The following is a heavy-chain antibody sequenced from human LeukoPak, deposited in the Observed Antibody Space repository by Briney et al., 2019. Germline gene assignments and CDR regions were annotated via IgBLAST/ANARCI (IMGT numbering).Heavy chain of an antibody. Sequence: GGSLRLSCAASGFTFSSYSMSWVRQAPGKGLEWVSSISSSSSYIYYADSVKGRFTISRDNAKNSLYLQMNSLRAEDTAVYYCARDYYYDSSGFYPPFDYWGQGTLVTVSS. CDR1: GFTFSSYS. J-gene: IGHJ4*02. CDR3: ARDYYYDSSGFYPPFDY. CDR2: ISSSSSYI. D-gene: IGHD3-22*01. V-gene: IGHV3-21*01.